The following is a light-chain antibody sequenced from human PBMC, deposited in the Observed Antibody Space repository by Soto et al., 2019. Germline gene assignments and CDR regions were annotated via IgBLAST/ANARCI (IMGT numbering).Light chain of an antibody. CDR1: QSISNY. Sequence: DIQMTQSPSSLSASVGDRVTITCRASQSISNYLNWYQQKPGKAPKLLIFAASSLQGGVPSRFSASGSGTDFTLTISSLQPEDFATYYCQQSYSMPRTFGQGTKVDIK. V-gene: IGKV1-39*01. J-gene: IGKJ1*01. CDR2: AAS. CDR3: QQSYSMPRT.